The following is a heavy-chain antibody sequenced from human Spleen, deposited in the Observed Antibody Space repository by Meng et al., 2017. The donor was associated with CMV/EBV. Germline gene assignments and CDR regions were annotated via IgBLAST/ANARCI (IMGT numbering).Heavy chain of an antibody. D-gene: IGHD2-2*01. CDR2: IRFDGSNK. Sequence: GESLKISCAASGFTFSSNGMHWVRQAPGKGLEWVALIRFDGSNKYYADSVKGRFTISRDISKNTLYLQMNNLRAEGTAVYYCAKDQASVIGPAFDYWGQGTLVTVSS. CDR3: AKDQASVIGPAFDY. CDR1: GFTFSSNG. J-gene: IGHJ4*02. V-gene: IGHV3-30*02.